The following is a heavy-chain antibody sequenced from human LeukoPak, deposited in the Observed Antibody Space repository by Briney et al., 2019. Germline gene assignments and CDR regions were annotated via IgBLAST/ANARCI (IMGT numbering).Heavy chain of an antibody. Sequence: GGSLRLSCAASGFTFSSYSMNWVRQAPGKGLEWVSSISSSSSYIYYADSVKGRFTISRDNAKNSLYLQMNSLRAEDTAVYYCARDLVASEFAMIVGIVPGAYYFDYWGQGTLVTVSS. J-gene: IGHJ4*02. CDR1: GFTFSSYS. D-gene: IGHD3-22*01. CDR3: ARDLVASEFAMIVGIVPGAYYFDY. V-gene: IGHV3-21*01. CDR2: ISSSSSYI.